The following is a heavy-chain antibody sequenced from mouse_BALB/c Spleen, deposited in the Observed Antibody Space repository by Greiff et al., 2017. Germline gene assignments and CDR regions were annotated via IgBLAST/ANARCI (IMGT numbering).Heavy chain of an antibody. CDR3: ARGGDLYYFDY. V-gene: IGHV1-82*01. J-gene: IGHJ2*01. CDR1: GYAFSSSW. Sequence: QVQLQQSGPELVKPGASVKISCKASGYAFSSSWMNWVKQRPGQGLEWIGRIYPGDGDTNYNGKFKGKATLTADKSSSTAYMQLSSLTSVDSAVYFCARGGDLYYFDYWGQGTTLTVSS. D-gene: IGHD2-13*01. CDR2: IYPGDGDT.